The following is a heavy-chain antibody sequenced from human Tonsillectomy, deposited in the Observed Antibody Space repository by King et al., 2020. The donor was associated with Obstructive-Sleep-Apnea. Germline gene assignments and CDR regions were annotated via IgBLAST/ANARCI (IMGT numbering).Heavy chain of an antibody. CDR2: IYPGDSDT. CDR3: ARRLYDSSGYTPLDP. CDR1: GYSFTSYW. D-gene: IGHD3-22*01. J-gene: IGHJ5*02. Sequence: QLVQSGAEVKNPGESLKISCKGSGYSFTSYWIGWVRQMPGKGLEWMGIIYPGDSDTRYSPSFQGQVTISADKSISTAYLQWSSLKASDTAMYYCARRLYDSSGYTPLDPWGQGTLVTVSS. V-gene: IGHV5-51*01.